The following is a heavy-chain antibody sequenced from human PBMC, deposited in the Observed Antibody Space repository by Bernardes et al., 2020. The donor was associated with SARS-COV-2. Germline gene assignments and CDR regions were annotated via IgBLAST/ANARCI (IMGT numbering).Heavy chain of an antibody. CDR1: GFTFSSYW. CDR2: INQDGSEI. J-gene: IGHJ4*02. CDR3: ARFTRRDYDLWSGYYQAGTLDD. Sequence: GGSLRLSCAASGFTFSSYWMSWVRQAPGKGLEWVANINQDGSEIYYVDSVKGRFTISRDNAKKSLFLQRNSLRAEDTAVYYCARFTRRDYDLWSGYYQAGTLDDWGQGSLVTVSP. V-gene: IGHV3-7*01. D-gene: IGHD3-3*01.